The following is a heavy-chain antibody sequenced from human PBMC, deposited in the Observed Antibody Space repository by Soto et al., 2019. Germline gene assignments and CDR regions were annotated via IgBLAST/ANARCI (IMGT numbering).Heavy chain of an antibody. CDR3: ARDYQYYYGSGSSGQDWFDP. CDR1: GFTFSSYW. CDR2: INSDGSST. Sequence: GGSLRLSCAASGFTFSSYWMHWVRQAPGKGLVWVSRINSDGSSTSYADSVKGRFTISRDNAKNTLYLQMNSLRAEDTAVYYCARDYQYYYGSGSSGQDWFDPWGQGTLVTVSS. V-gene: IGHV3-74*01. D-gene: IGHD3-10*01. J-gene: IGHJ5*02.